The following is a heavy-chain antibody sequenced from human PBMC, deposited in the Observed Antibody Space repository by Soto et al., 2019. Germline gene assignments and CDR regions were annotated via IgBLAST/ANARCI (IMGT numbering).Heavy chain of an antibody. CDR3: ARERPYREFDY. CDR1: GYTFTSYA. CDR2: INAGNGNT. V-gene: IGHV1-3*01. J-gene: IGHJ4*02. Sequence: QVQLVQSGAEVKKPGASVKVSCKASGYTFTSYAMHWVRQAPGQRLEWMGWINAGNGNTKYSQKFQGRVTITRDTSASTAYMELSSLRSEDTAVYCCARERPYREFDYWGQGTLVTVSS. D-gene: IGHD1-1*01.